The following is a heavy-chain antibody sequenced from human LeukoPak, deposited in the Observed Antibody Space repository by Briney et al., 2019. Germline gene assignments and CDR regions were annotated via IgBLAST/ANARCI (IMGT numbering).Heavy chain of an antibody. V-gene: IGHV3-33*01. CDR1: VFTLSPYG. Sequence: GRSLRLSCTTSVFTLSPYGIHWVRQAPGKGLECVAVIGFAGTNKYYADSVKGRFPISRDNSKNTLYLQMSSLRAEDTAMYYCARESRGPSLDYWGQGTLVTVS. J-gene: IGHJ4*02. D-gene: IGHD3-10*01. CDR2: IGFAGTNK. CDR3: ARESRGPSLDY.